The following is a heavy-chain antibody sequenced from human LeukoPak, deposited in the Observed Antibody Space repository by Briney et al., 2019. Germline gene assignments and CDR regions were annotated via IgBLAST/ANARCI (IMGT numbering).Heavy chain of an antibody. CDR1: TFTCSGYW. D-gene: IGHD4-17*01. CDR2: IKQDGSEK. CDR3: ARADIYGDAFDI. V-gene: IGHV3-7*04. J-gene: IGHJ3*02. Sequence: AGTLRRSASGSTFTCSGYWWSWLGQGQGKELEGWANIKQDGSEKYYVDSVKGRSTISRDNAKNSLYLQMNSLRAEDTAVYYCARADIYGDAFDIWGQGTMVTVSS.